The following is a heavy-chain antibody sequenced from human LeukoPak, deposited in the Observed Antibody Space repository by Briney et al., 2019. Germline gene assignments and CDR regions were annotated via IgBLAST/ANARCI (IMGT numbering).Heavy chain of an antibody. CDR3: ARLGRITAAGYIDY. J-gene: IGHJ4*02. V-gene: IGHV5-51*01. Sequence: GESLKISCKGSGYNFTTYWIGWVRQMPGKGLEWMGIIYPGDSDTRYGPSFQGQVTMSADKSISSAYLQWSSLKASDTAMYYCARLGRITAAGYIDYWGQGTLVTVSS. D-gene: IGHD6-13*01. CDR2: IYPGDSDT. CDR1: GYNFTTYW.